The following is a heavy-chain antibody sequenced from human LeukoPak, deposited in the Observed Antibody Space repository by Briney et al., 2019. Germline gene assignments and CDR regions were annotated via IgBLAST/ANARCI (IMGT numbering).Heavy chain of an antibody. CDR2: INPDGSEQ. Sequence: GGSLRLSCAASGFLLPSSLMNWVPQARAKGLEWVAKINPDGSEQKYVESVKGRFTISRDNAKNSLSLVMDIVSAGDTAVYFCARGQGSDSGYSPFDSWGQGTLVTVS. CDR1: GFLLPSSL. D-gene: IGHD3-22*01. V-gene: IGHV3-7*04. CDR3: ARGQGSDSGYSPFDS. J-gene: IGHJ4*02.